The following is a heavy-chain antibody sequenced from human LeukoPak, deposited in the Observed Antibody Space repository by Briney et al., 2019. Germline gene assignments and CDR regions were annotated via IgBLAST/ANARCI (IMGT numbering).Heavy chain of an antibody. D-gene: IGHD6-6*01. J-gene: IGHJ4*02. CDR2: ISGSGGST. CDR1: GFTFSSYA. V-gene: IGHV3-23*01. Sequence: GGSLRLSCAASGFTFSSYAMSWVRQAPGKGLEWVSAISGSGGSTYYADSVKGRFTISRDNSKNTLYLQMNSLRAENTAVYYCAKVRIAARLFDYWGQGTLVTVSS. CDR3: AKVRIAARLFDY.